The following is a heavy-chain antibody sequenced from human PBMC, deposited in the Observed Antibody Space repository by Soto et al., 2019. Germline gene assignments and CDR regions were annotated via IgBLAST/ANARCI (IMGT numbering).Heavy chain of an antibody. V-gene: IGHV4-31*03. D-gene: IGHD6-13*01. CDR2: LFYSGST. J-gene: IGHJ5*02. CDR1: GGSISSDGSY. CDR3: ARGLAAAAPFGFGP. Sequence: SETLSLTCTVSGGSISSDGSYWSWIRQHPGKGLEWIGCLFYSGSTYYNLSLKSRVTISVDTSKNQFSLKLSSVSAADTAVYYCARGLAAAAPFGFGPWGQGTLVTISS.